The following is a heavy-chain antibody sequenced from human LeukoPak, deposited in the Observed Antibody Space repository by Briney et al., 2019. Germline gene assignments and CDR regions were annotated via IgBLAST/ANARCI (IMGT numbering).Heavy chain of an antibody. CDR1: GGSISSYY. V-gene: IGHV4-59*12. D-gene: IGHD5-18*01. J-gene: IGHJ4*02. CDR2: IYYSGST. CDR3: ARGKFRGYSYGTAFDY. Sequence: PSETLSLTCTVSGGSISSYYWSWIRQPPGKGLEWIGYIYYSGSTNYNPSLKSRVTISVDTSKNQFSLKLSSVTAADTAVYYCARGKFRGYSYGTAFDYWGQGTLVTVSS.